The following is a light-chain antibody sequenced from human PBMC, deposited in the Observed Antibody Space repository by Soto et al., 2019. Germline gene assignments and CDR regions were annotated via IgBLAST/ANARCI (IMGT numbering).Light chain of an antibody. Sequence: EIVLAQSPGTLSLSPGERATLSCRASQSVSSSYLAWYQQKPGQAPRLLIYGASRRATGIPDRFSGSGSGTDFTLTINRLEPEDFAVYYCQKYGRSLWTFGQGTKVDIK. CDR1: QSVSSSY. V-gene: IGKV3-20*01. CDR2: GAS. CDR3: QKYGRSLWT. J-gene: IGKJ1*01.